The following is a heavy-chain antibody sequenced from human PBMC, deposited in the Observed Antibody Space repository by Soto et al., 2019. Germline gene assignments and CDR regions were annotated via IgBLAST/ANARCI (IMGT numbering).Heavy chain of an antibody. CDR2: IKSFNGDT. CDR1: GYTFTGYY. D-gene: IGHD3-9*01. Sequence: ASVKVSCKASGYTFTGYYMHWARQAPGQGLEWMGWIKSFNGDTNYAQKFQGRVTLTRDTSISTAYMELSRLKSDDPAVYYCARVVSPDCDVLTGNWFASWGRGTLVTV. CDR3: ARVVSPDCDVLTGNWFAS. J-gene: IGHJ5*01. V-gene: IGHV1-2*02.